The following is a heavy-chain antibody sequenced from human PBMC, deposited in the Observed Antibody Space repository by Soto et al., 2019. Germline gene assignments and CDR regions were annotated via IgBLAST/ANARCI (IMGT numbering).Heavy chain of an antibody. D-gene: IGHD3-22*01. CDR3: ARGYYDSSGQSNTFDI. V-gene: IGHV4-59*01. Sequence: SETLSLTCTVSGASISSSYWSWIRQSPGKGLEWIGYVFYSGSTNYNPSLKSRVTISVDTSKNQFSLKLKSVTAADTAVYYCARGYYDSSGQSNTFDIWGQGQWSPSPQ. J-gene: IGHJ3*02. CDR2: VFYSGST. CDR1: GASISSSY.